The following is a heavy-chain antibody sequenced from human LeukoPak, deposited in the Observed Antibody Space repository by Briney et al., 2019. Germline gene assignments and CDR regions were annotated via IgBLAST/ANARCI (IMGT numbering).Heavy chain of an antibody. CDR2: ISGSGGST. CDR1: GFTFSSYA. D-gene: IGHD3-3*01. V-gene: IGHV3-23*01. Sequence: GGSLRLSCAASGFTFSSYAMSWVRQAPGKGLEWVSAISGSGGSTYYADSVKGRFTISRDNSKNTLYLQMNSLRAEDTAVYYCAKASKGTIFGVVTRLYCYYGMDVWGQGTTVTVSS. CDR3: AKASKGTIFGVVTRLYCYYGMDV. J-gene: IGHJ6*02.